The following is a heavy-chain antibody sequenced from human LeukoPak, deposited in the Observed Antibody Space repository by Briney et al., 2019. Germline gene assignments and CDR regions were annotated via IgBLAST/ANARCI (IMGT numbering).Heavy chain of an antibody. CDR3: ARPTYCGSDCYFNFDY. J-gene: IGHJ4*02. CDR2: IKPNSGVT. CDR1: GYTFATYF. V-gene: IGHV1-2*02. D-gene: IGHD2-21*02. Sequence: ASVKVSCKTSGYTFATYFMHWVRQAPGQGLEWMGYIKPNSGVTNYAQKFRGRVTMTWDTSISTAYVELSGLTSDDTAIYYCARPTYCGSDCYFNFDYWGQGTLVTVSS.